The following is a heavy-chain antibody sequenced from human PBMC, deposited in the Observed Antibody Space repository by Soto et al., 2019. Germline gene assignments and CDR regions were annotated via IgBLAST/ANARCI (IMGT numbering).Heavy chain of an antibody. D-gene: IGHD4-17*01. CDR1: GFTFSSYW. V-gene: IGHV3-7*05. CDR2: IKQDGSEK. J-gene: IGHJ5*02. Sequence: GGSLRLSCAASGFTFSSYWMSWVRQAPGKGLEWVANIKQDGSEKYYVDSVKGRFTISRDNAKNSLYLQMNSLRAEDTAVYYCARDLGDYGDYNWFDPWGQGTLVTVSS. CDR3: ARDLGDYGDYNWFDP.